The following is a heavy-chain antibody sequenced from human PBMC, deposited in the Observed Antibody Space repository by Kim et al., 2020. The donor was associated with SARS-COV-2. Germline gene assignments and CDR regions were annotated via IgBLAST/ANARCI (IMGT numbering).Heavy chain of an antibody. CDR3: ASGSGRLYYYGMDV. J-gene: IGHJ6*02. D-gene: IGHD3-10*01. Sequence: GGSLRLSCAASGFTFSSYGMHWVRQAPGKGLEWVAVISYDGSNKYYADSVKGRFTISRDNSKNTLYLQMNSLRAEDTAVYYCASGSGRLYYYGMDVWGQG. CDR1: GFTFSSYG. CDR2: ISYDGSNK. V-gene: IGHV3-30*03.